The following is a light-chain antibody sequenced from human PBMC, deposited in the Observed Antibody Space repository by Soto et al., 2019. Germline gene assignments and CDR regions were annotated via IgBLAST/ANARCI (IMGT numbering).Light chain of an antibody. Sequence: DIVMTQSPDSLAVYLGARATINCKSSQSVLYRSDNKNFLAWYQQKPGQPPKMLIYLASTRGPGVPDRFSGSGSGTDFTLIISSLQAEDVAVYYCQQYYSTPRTFGQGTRVEIK. CDR2: LAS. CDR3: QQYYSTPRT. J-gene: IGKJ1*01. CDR1: QSVLYRSDNKNF. V-gene: IGKV4-1*01.